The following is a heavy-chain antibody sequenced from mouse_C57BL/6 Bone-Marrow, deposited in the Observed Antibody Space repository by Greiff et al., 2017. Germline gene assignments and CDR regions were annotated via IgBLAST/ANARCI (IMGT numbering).Heavy chain of an antibody. CDR1: GYTFTDHT. CDR2: IYPRDGST. Sequence: QVQLQQSDAELVQPGASVKISCKVSGYTFTDHTINWMKQRPEQGLEWIGYIYPRDGSTKYNEKFKGKATLTADKSSTTAYSQLNSLTSDDSAVYCWARGNYYGSSYSDWGQGTTLTVSS. J-gene: IGHJ2*01. CDR3: ARGNYYGSSYSD. D-gene: IGHD1-1*01. V-gene: IGHV1-78*01.